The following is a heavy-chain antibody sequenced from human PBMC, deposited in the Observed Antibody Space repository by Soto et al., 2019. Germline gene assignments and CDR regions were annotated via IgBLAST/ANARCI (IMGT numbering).Heavy chain of an antibody. CDR2: ISYDGSNK. D-gene: IGHD3-9*01. J-gene: IGHJ6*02. V-gene: IGHV3-30*18. Sequence: GGSLRLSCAASGFTFSSYVMHWVRQAPGKGLEWVAVISYDGSNKYYADSVKGRFTISRDNSKNTLYLQMNSLRAEDTAVYYCAKDHRDNYDILTGDLSYGMDVWGQGTTVTVSS. CDR3: AKDHRDNYDILTGDLSYGMDV. CDR1: GFTFSSYV.